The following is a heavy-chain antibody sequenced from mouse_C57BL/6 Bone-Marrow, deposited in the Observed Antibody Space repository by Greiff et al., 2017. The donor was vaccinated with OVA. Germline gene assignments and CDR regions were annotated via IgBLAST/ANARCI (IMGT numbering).Heavy chain of an antibody. CDR2: IDPSDSYT. CDR1: GYTFTSYW. CDR3: ARSGWVWFAY. Sequence: IQLQQPGAELVRPGTSVKLSCKASGYTFTSYWMHWVKQRPGQGLEWIGVIDPSDSYTNYNQKFKGKATLTVDTSSSTAYMQLSSLTSEDSAVYCGARSGWVWFAYWGQGTLVTVSA. V-gene: IGHV1-59*01. J-gene: IGHJ3*01. D-gene: IGHD3-3*01.